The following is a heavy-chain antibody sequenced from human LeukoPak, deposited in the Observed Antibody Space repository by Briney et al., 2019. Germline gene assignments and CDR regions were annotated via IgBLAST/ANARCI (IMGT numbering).Heavy chain of an antibody. J-gene: IGHJ6*02. CDR1: GYTFTSYG. D-gene: IGHD5-12*01. V-gene: IGHV1-18*01. Sequence: ASVKDSCKASGYTFTSYGISWVRQAPGQGGEGMGWISAYNGNTNYAQKLQGRVTMTTDTSTSTAYMDLRSLKSDDTAVYYCARDSGYDFVSYYYYYGMDVWGQGTTVTVSS. CDR2: ISAYNGNT. CDR3: ARDSGYDFVSYYYYYGMDV.